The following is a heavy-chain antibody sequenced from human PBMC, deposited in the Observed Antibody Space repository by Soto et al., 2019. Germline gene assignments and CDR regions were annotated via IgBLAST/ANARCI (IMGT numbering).Heavy chain of an antibody. CDR2: SSNSGSFT. CDR3: VRSGDNYNLLDY. J-gene: IGHJ4*02. Sequence: GSLRLSCAASGFTFSSYWMSWVRQAPGKGLEWIGYSSNSGSFTRYADSVKGRFSLSRDNAKNSLYLQINSLRGDDTAIYYCVRSGDNYNLLDYWGQGTPVTVSS. CDR1: GFTFSSYW. D-gene: IGHD1-1*01. V-gene: IGHV3-21*05.